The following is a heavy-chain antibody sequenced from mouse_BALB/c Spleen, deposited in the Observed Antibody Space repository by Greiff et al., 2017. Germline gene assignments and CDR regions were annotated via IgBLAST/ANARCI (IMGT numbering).Heavy chain of an antibody. V-gene: IGHV5-17*02. CDR3: ARKKGAMDY. J-gene: IGHJ4*01. CDR1: GFTFSSFG. CDR2: ISSGSSTI. Sequence: EVHLVESGGGLVQPGGSRKLSCAASGFTFSSFGMHWVRQAPEKGLEWVAYISSGSSTIYYADTVKGRFTISRDNPKNTLFLQMTSLRSEDTAMYYCARKKGAMDYWGQGTSVTVSS.